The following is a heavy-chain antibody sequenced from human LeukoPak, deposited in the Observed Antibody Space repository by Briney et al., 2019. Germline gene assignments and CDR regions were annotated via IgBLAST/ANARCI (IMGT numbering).Heavy chain of an antibody. CDR2: IKQDGSEK. Sequence: PGGSLRLPWAASGFTFSGYSMSWVRQAPGKGLEWVASIKQDGSEKYYVESVKGRFTISRDNAKNSLYLQMNSLRVEDTAVYYCARVRDAYNHPVVYFDYWGQGTLVTVSS. V-gene: IGHV3-7*05. CDR1: GFTFSGYS. CDR3: ARVRDAYNHPVVYFDY. D-gene: IGHD5-24*01. J-gene: IGHJ4*02.